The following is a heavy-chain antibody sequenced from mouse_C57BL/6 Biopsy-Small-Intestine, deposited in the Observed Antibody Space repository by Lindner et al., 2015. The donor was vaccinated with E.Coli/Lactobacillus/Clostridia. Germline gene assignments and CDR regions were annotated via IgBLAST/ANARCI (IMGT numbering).Heavy chain of an antibody. CDR2: IIPYNDGT. CDR1: GYTFTSYV. V-gene: IGHV1-14*01. CDR3: SRYGDYVWFVY. D-gene: IGHD2-13*01. J-gene: IGHJ3*01. Sequence: VQLQESGPELVKPGASVKMSCKASGYTFTSYVMHWVKQKPGQGLEWIGYIIPYNDGTKYNEKFKGKATLTSDKSSNTAYVQLSSLTSEDTAIYYCSRYGDYVWFVYWGQGTLVTVSA.